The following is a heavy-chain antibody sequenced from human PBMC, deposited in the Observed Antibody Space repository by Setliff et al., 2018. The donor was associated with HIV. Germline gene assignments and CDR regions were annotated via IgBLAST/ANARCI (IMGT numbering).Heavy chain of an antibody. V-gene: IGHV1-18*01. CDR1: GYTFTSYG. CDR2: ISAYNGNT. D-gene: IGHD6-19*01. J-gene: IGHJ5*02. Sequence: AASVKVSCKASGYTFTSYGISWVRQAPGQGLEWMGWISAYNGNTNYAQKLQGRVTMTTDTSTSTAYMELRSLRSDDTAVYYCARDFVEGIAVTDWFDPWGQGTLVTAPQ. CDR3: ARDFVEGIAVTDWFDP.